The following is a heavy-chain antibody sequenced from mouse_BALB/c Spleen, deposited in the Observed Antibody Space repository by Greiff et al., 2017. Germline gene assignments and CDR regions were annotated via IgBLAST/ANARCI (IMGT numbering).Heavy chain of an antibody. CDR1: GYTFTSYW. J-gene: IGHJ2*01. CDR3: ARRGLLDY. CDR2: INPSTGYT. D-gene: IGHD2-4*01. V-gene: IGHV1-7*01. Sequence: QVQLQQSGAELAKPGASVKMSCKASGYTFTSYWMHWVKQRPGQGLEWIGYINPSTGYTEYNQKFKDKATLTADKSSSTAYMQLSSLTSEDSAVYYCARRGLLDYWGQGTTLTVSS.